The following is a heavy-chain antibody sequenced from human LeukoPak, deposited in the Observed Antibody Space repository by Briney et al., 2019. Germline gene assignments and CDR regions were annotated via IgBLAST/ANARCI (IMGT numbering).Heavy chain of an antibody. CDR3: ARASDEVAAEGLDP. D-gene: IGHD6-13*01. CDR2: INPNSGGT. J-gene: IGHJ5*02. V-gene: IGHV1-2*02. CDR1: GYTFTGYY. Sequence: GASVKVSCKASGYTFTGYYMHWVRQAPGQGLEWMGWINPNSGGTNYAQKFQGRVTMTRDTSISTAYMELSRLRSDDTAVYYCARASDEVAAEGLDPWGQGTLVTVSS.